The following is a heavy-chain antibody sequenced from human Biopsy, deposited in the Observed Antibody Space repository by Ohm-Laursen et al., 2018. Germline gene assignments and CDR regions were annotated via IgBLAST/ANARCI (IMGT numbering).Heavy chain of an antibody. CDR2: IFYRGST. CDR1: GGSISNNNYY. D-gene: IGHD3-22*01. J-gene: IGHJ5*02. V-gene: IGHV4-39*01. Sequence: TLSLTCTVSGGSISNNNYYWGWIRQPPGKVLEWIGSIFYRGSTHYKPSLKSRVNMSVDTSKNQFSLKLNSVTAADTAVYYCARDYDTSGYYYVSWGQGALVTVSS. CDR3: ARDYDTSGYYYVS.